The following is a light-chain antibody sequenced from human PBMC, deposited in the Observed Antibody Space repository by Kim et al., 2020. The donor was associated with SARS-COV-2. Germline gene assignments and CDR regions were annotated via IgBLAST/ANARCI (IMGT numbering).Light chain of an antibody. CDR3: QSYDSSLSGSV. J-gene: IGLJ3*02. Sequence: QSVLTQPPSVSGAPGQRVTISCTGSSSNIGAGYDVHWSQQLPGTAPKLLIYGNSNRPSGVPDRFSGSKSGTSASLAITGLQAEDEADYYCQSYDSSLSGSVFGGGTQLTVL. V-gene: IGLV1-40*01. CDR1: SSNIGAGYD. CDR2: GNS.